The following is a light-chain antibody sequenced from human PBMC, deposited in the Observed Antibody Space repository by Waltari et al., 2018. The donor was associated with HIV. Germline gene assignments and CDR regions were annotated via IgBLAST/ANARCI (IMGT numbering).Light chain of an antibody. CDR1: SSDVGGYNY. CDR3: SSYTSSRV. J-gene: IGLJ3*02. CDR2: DVS. Sequence: QSALTQPASVSGSPGQSITISCTGTSSDVGGYNYVSWYQQHPGKALKLMIYDVSNRPSGVSNRFSGSKSGNTASLTISGLQAEDEADYYCSSYTSSRVFGGGTKLTVL. V-gene: IGLV2-14*01.